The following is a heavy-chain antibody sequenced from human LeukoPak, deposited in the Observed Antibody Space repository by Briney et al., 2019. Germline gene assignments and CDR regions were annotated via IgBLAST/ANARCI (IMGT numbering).Heavy chain of an antibody. J-gene: IGHJ4*02. Sequence: ASVKVSCKASRYTFTSYDINWVRQATGQGLEWMGWMNPNSGNTGYAQKFQGRVTMTRNTSISTAYMELSSLRSEDTAVYYCARLYGGYDPLDYWGQGTLVTVSS. V-gene: IGHV1-8*01. CDR3: ARLYGGYDPLDY. D-gene: IGHD5-12*01. CDR2: MNPNSGNT. CDR1: RYTFTSYD.